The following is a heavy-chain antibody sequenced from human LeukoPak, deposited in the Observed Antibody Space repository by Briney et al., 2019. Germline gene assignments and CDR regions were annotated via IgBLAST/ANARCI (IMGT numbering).Heavy chain of an antibody. CDR3: GRDSRGPDY. J-gene: IGHJ4*02. CDR2: INHSGST. CDR1: GGSFSYY. Sequence: SETLSLTCAVYGGSFSYYWNWIRQAPGKGLEWIGEINHSGSTNYNPSLKSRVTISVDTSKNQISLKLNSVTAADTAVYYCGRDSRGPDYWGQGTLVTVSS. D-gene: IGHD3-22*01. V-gene: IGHV4-34*01.